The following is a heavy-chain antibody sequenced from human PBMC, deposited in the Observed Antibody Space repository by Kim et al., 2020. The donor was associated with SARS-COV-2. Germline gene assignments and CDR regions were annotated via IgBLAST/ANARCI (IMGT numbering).Heavy chain of an antibody. J-gene: IGHJ3*02. CDR1: GGSFSGYY. CDR3: ARAPDGGRGAFDI. D-gene: IGHD2-21*01. V-gene: IGHV4-34*01. Sequence: SETLSLTCAVYGGSFSGYYWSWIRQPPGKGLEWIGEINHSGSTNYNPSLKSRVTISVDTSKNQFSLKLSSVTAADTAVYYCARAPDGGRGAFDIWGQGT. CDR2: INHSGST.